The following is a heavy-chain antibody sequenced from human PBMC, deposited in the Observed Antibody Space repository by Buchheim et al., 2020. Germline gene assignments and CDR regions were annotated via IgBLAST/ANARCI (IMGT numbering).Heavy chain of an antibody. V-gene: IGHV4-34*01. CDR3: ARGRTEILGVVVVPAAMRHYYYYGMDV. J-gene: IGHJ6*02. CDR1: GGSFSGYY. D-gene: IGHD2-2*01. CDR2: INHSGST. Sequence: QVQLQQWGAGLLKPSETLSLTCAVYGGSFSGYYWSWIRQPPGKGLEWIGEINHSGSTNYNPSLKSRVTISVDTSKNQFSLKLSSVTAAETAVYYCARGRTEILGVVVVPAAMRHYYYYGMDVWGQGTT.